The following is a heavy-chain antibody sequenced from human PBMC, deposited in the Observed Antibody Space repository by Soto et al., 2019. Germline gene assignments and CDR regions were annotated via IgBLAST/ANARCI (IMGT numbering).Heavy chain of an antibody. J-gene: IGHJ4*02. CDR3: SREGAY. V-gene: IGHV3-7*01. CDR1: GFTFTTYW. Sequence: EVQLVESGGGLVQPGGSLRLSCAASGFTFTTYWMTWVRQAPGKGLEWVANIKEDGSEKNYVDSVKGRFTISRDNAKNSLYLQMNSLRVEDTAVYYCSREGAYWGQGTLVTVSS. CDR2: IKEDGSEK.